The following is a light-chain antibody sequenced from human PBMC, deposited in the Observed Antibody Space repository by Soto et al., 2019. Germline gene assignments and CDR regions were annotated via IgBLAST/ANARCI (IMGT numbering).Light chain of an antibody. V-gene: IGLV1-44*01. CDR1: SSNIGKNS. J-gene: IGLJ3*02. CDR2: NNN. CDR3: ATWDDNFNGPV. Sequence: QSVLTQPPSASGTPGQRVTMSCSGSSSNIGKNSVHWYRQLPGTAPELLIYNNNQWSSGGPDRFSGSKSASSASLAIGGLQSKDEADYYCATWDDNFNGPVFGGGTKLTVL.